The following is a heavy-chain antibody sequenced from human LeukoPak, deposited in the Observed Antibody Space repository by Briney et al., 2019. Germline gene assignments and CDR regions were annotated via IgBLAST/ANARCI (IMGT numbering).Heavy chain of an antibody. V-gene: IGHV4-61*02. CDR3: AREIVSVDY. D-gene: IGHD3-16*02. Sequence: SQTLSLTCTVSGGSISSGSYYWSWIRQPAGKGLEWIGRIHTSGSTNYNPSLKSRVTISVDTSKNQFSLKLSSVTAADTAVYYCAREIVSVDYWGQGTLVTVSS. J-gene: IGHJ4*02. CDR1: GGSISSGSYY. CDR2: IHTSGST.